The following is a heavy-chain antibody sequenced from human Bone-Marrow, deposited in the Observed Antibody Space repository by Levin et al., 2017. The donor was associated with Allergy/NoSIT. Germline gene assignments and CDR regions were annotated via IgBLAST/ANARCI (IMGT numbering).Heavy chain of an antibody. D-gene: IGHD3-10*01. J-gene: IGHJ6*02. Sequence: GESLKISCEASGYNFDTYWIGWLRQVPGKGLEWMGIVFPGDSETRYSPSFQGQVTISVDKSTRTAFLQWHTLRASDTAMYYCARHGGEGESLNPYFYYGRDVWGQGTTVTVSS. CDR1: GYNFDTYW. CDR3: ARHGGEGESLNPYFYYGRDV. CDR2: VFPGDSET. V-gene: IGHV5-51*01.